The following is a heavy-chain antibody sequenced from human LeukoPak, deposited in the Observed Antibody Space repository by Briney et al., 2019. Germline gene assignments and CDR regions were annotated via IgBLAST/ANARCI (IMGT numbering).Heavy chain of an antibody. V-gene: IGHV4-34*01. CDR1: GGSFSGYY. D-gene: IGHD2-15*01. Sequence: PSETLSLTCAVYGGSFSGYYWSWIRQPPGKGLEWIGEINHSGSTNYNPSLKSRVTISVDTSKNQFSLKLSSVTAADTAVYYCARGRDHTRYCSGGSCTNWFDPWGQGTLVTVSS. J-gene: IGHJ5*02. CDR3: ARGRDHTRYCSGGSCTNWFDP. CDR2: INHSGST.